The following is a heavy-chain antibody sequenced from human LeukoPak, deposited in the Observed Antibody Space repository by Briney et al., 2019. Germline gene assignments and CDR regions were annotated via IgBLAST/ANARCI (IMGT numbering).Heavy chain of an antibody. D-gene: IGHD1-7*01. CDR1: GFTFSSSE. V-gene: IGHV3-48*03. Sequence: PGGSLRLSCAASGFTFSSSEMNWVGQAPGKGLEWVSYISSSVNTIYYADSVQCRFTISRDNAKNSLYLQMNSLRAEDTAVYYGARGNYRLDSWGQGTLVTVTS. CDR2: ISSSVNTI. CDR3: ARGNYRLDS. J-gene: IGHJ4*02.